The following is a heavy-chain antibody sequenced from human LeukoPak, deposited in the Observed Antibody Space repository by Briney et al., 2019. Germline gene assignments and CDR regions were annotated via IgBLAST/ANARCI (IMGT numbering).Heavy chain of an antibody. D-gene: IGHD3-16*01. Sequence: PGGSLRLSCAASGFTFSSYEMNWVRQAPGKGLEWVSYISSSGSTIYYADSVKGRFTISRDNAKNSLYLQMNSLRAEDTAVYYCARTSRGIGAFDIWGQGTMVTVSS. CDR3: ARTSRGIGAFDI. CDR1: GFTFSSYE. V-gene: IGHV3-48*03. J-gene: IGHJ3*02. CDR2: ISSSGSTI.